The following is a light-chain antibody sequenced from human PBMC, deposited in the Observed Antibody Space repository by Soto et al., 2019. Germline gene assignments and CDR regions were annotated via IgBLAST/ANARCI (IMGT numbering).Light chain of an antibody. V-gene: IGLV1-51*01. CDR2: GNN. CDR3: GTWDSSLSAVV. CDR1: SSNIGNNY. J-gene: IGLJ2*01. Sequence: QSVLTQPPSVSAAPGQTVTISCSGSSSNIGNNYVSWYQQFPGTAPKLLIYGNNKRPSGIPDRFSGSKSGTSATLDITGLQTGDEADYYCGTWDSSLSAVVFGGGTKLTVL.